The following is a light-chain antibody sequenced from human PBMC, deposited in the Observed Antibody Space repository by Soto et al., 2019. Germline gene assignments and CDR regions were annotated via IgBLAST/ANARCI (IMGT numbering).Light chain of an antibody. CDR3: SSYAGSNIFV. CDR2: EVS. Sequence: QSALTQPPSASGSPGQSVTISCTGTSSDIGGYNYVSWYQQHPGKAPKLMIYEVSKRPSGVPDRFSGYKSGNTAFLNVAGLQGEDEADYYCSSYAGSNIFVFGTGTKVTVL. V-gene: IGLV2-8*01. J-gene: IGLJ1*01. CDR1: SSDIGGYNY.